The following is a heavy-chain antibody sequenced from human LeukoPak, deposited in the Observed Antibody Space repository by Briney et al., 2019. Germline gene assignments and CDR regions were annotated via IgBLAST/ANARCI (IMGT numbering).Heavy chain of an antibody. D-gene: IGHD5-24*01. V-gene: IGHV3-30*02. CDR1: GFTFSSYG. CDR3: AKNQMRNWSGP. CDR2: IRYDGSTK. Sequence: PGGSLRLSCAASGFTFSSYGMHWVRQAPGKGLEWVAFIRYDGSTKYYADSMKGRFTISRDNSKNSLYLQMNSLRTEDTAVYYCAKNQMRNWSGPWGQGTLVTVSS. J-gene: IGHJ5*02.